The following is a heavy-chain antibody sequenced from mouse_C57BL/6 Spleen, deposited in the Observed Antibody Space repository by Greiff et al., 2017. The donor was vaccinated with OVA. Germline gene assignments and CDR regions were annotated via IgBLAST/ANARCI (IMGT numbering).Heavy chain of an antibody. CDR1: GYTFTSYW. V-gene: IGHV1-50*01. D-gene: IGHD2-3*01. J-gene: IGHJ2*01. Sequence: VQLQQPGAELVQPGASVKLSCKASGYTFTSYWMQWVNQRPGPGLEWIGEIEPSDSYTNYNQKFKGKATLTVDTSSSTAYMQLSSLTAEDSAVYYCARLGDGYYPFDYWGQGTTLTVSS. CDR2: IEPSDSYT. CDR3: ARLGDGYYPFDY.